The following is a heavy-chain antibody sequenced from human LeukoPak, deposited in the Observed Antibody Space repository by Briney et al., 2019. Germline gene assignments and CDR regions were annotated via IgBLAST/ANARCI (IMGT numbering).Heavy chain of an antibody. CDR1: GGSISSGSYY. V-gene: IGHV4-61*02. D-gene: IGHD3-3*01. CDR2: IYTSGST. CDR3: ASDNRQYYDFWSGYSRDYYYYYYMDV. Sequence: PSETLSLTCTVSGGSISSGSYYWSWIRQPAGKGLEWIGRIYTSGSTNYNPSLKSRVTISVDTSKNQFSLKLSSVTAADTAVYYCASDNRQYYDFWSGYSRDYYYYYYMDVWGKGTTVTVSS. J-gene: IGHJ6*03.